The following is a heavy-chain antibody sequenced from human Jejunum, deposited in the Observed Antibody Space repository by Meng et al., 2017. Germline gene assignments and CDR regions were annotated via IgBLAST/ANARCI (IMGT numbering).Heavy chain of an antibody. CDR2: INNTGSGT. Sequence: GESLKISCAASGFTFSAYWMHWVRHAPGKGLVWVSRINNTGSGTNYADSVKGRFTISRDNAKNTLYRQMNSLRAEDTALYYCARDGNTNMFQDDCDVWGQGTMVTVSS. D-gene: IGHD2-8*01. V-gene: IGHV3-74*01. CDR3: ARDGNTNMFQDDCDV. J-gene: IGHJ4*02. CDR1: GFTFSAYW.